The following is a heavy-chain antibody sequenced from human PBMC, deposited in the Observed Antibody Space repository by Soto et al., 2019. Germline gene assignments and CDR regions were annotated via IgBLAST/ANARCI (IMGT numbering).Heavy chain of an antibody. CDR3: ARDRSDFGVVAHRVSRWFDP. D-gene: IGHD3-3*01. Sequence: GASVKVSCKASGDTFTANFLHWVRQAPGQQFEWMGWINPKSGGTKYPQNFQGRVTMTRDTSTSTVYMELSSLRSEDTAVYYCARDRSDFGVVAHRVSRWFDPWGQGTLVTVSS. J-gene: IGHJ5*02. CDR1: GDTFTANF. CDR2: INPKSGGT. V-gene: IGHV1-2*02.